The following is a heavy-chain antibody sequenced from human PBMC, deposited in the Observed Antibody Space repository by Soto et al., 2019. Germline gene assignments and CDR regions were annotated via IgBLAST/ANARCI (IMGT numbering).Heavy chain of an antibody. CDR1: GYTFTSYA. CDR3: AGVTRGYSSGWYTFDP. V-gene: IGHV1-3*01. D-gene: IGHD6-19*01. CDR2: INAGNGNT. Sequence: ASVKVSCKASGYTFTSYAMHWVRQAPGQRLEWMGWINAGNGNTKYSQKFQGRVTITRDTSASTAYMELSSLRSEDTAVYYCAGVTRGYSSGWYTFDPWGQGTLVTVSS. J-gene: IGHJ5*02.